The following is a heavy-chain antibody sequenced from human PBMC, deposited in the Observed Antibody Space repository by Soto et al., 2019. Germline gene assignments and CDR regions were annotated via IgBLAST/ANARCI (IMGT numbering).Heavy chain of an antibody. CDR1: GITFSSYW. CDR3: AREGVQLWPVHDAFDI. V-gene: IGHV3-7*01. Sequence: GGSLRLSCAASGITFSSYWMSWVRQAPGKGLEWVANIKQDGSEKYYVDSVKGRFTISRDNAKNSLYLQMNSLRAEDTVVYYCAREGVQLWPVHDAFDIWGQGTMVTVSS. D-gene: IGHD5-18*01. J-gene: IGHJ3*02. CDR2: IKQDGSEK.